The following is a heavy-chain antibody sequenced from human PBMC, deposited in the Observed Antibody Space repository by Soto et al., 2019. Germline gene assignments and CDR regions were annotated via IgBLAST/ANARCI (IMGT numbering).Heavy chain of an antibody. J-gene: IGHJ6*02. CDR3: ARLGGVTTSDYYYGMDV. CDR1: GFTFSSYA. D-gene: IGHD4-17*01. CDR2: ISYDGSNK. Sequence: HPGGSLRLSCAASGFTFSSYAMHWVRQAPGKGLEWVAVISYDGSNKYYADSVKGRFTISRDNSKNTLYLQMNSLRAEDTAVYYCARLGGVTTSDYYYGMDVWGQGTTVTVSS. V-gene: IGHV3-30-3*01.